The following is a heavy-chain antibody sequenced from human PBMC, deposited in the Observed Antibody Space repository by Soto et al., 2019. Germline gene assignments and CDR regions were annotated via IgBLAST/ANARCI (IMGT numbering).Heavy chain of an antibody. CDR1: GFTFSNAW. D-gene: IGHD2-8*01. CDR3: TTYCTNGVCYKDDLRPETSEFLTDKGFDP. V-gene: IGHV3-15*07. CDR2: IKSKTDGGTT. Sequence: GGSLRLSCAAPGFTFSNAWMNWVRQAPGKGLEWVGRIKSKTDGGTTDYAAPVKGRFTISRDDSKNTLYLQMNSLKTEETAVYYCTTYCTNGVCYKDDLRPETSEFLTDKGFDPWGQGTLVTVSS. J-gene: IGHJ5*02.